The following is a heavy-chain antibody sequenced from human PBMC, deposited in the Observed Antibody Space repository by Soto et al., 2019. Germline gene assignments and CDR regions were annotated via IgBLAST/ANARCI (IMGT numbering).Heavy chain of an antibody. V-gene: IGHV4-31*03. CDR2: IYYSGST. CDR1: GGSISSGCYY. D-gene: IGHD4-17*01. J-gene: IGHJ6*03. Sequence: PSETLSLTCTVSGGSISSGCYYWSWIRQHPGKGLEWIGFIYYSGSTYYNPSLKSRVTISVDTSKNQFSLKLSSVTAADTAVYYCANCATVTTSLRSNDYYYYMDVWGKGTTVTVSS. CDR3: ANCATVTTSLRSNDYYYYMDV.